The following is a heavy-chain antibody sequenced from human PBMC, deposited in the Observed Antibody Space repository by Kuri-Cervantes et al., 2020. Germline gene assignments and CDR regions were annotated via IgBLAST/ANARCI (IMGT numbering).Heavy chain of an antibody. Sequence: GESLKISCAASGFTVSSNYMSWVRQAPGKGLAWVSVIYSGGSTYYADSEKGRFTISRDNSKNTLYLQMNSLRAEDTAVYYCARGKGYNWNDAALDIWGQGTMVTVSS. CDR3: ARGKGYNWNDAALDI. D-gene: IGHD1-1*01. J-gene: IGHJ3*02. CDR1: GFTVSSNY. V-gene: IGHV3-53*01. CDR2: IYSGGST.